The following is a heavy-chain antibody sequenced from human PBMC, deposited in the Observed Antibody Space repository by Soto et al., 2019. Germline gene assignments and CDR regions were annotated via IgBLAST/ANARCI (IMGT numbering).Heavy chain of an antibody. V-gene: IGHV1-69*13. CDR2: IIPIFGTA. CDR3: ARDQAASVVVTAVTYYGMDV. J-gene: IGHJ6*02. Sequence: SVKVSCKASGGTFSSYAISWVRQAPGQGLEWMGGIIPIFGTANYAQKFQGRVTITADESTSTAYMELSSLRSEDTAVYYCARDQAASVVVTAVTYYGMDVWGQGTTLTVSS. CDR1: GGTFSSYA. D-gene: IGHD2-21*02.